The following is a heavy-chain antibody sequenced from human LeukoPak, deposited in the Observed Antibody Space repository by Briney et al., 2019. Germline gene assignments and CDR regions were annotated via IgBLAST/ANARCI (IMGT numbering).Heavy chain of an antibody. D-gene: IGHD6-19*01. CDR2: ISGSGGST. CDR1: GFTLSSYA. V-gene: IGHV3-23*01. Sequence: GGSLRLSCAASGFTLSSYAMSWVRQAPGKGLEWVSGISGSGGSTYHADSVKGRFTISRDNSKNTLYLQMNSLRAEDTAVYYCAKEGGVAVAGRIDYWGQGTLVTVSS. CDR3: AKEGGVAVAGRIDY. J-gene: IGHJ4*02.